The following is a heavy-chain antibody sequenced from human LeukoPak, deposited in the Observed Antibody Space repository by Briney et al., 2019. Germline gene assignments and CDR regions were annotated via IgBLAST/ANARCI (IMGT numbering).Heavy chain of an antibody. J-gene: IGHJ6*03. V-gene: IGHV4-59*01. CDR2: IYYSGST. CDR3: ARGSSGYDWVYYYYYYYMDV. D-gene: IGHD5-12*01. Sequence: SETLSLTCTVSGGSISSYYWSWIRQPPGKGLEWIGYIYYSGSTNYNPSLKSRVTISVDTSKNQFSLKLSSVTAADTAVYYCARGSSGYDWVYYYYYYYMDVWGKGTTVTVSS. CDR1: GGSISSYY.